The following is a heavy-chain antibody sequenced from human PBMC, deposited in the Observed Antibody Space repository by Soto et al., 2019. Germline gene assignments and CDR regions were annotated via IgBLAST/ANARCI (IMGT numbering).Heavy chain of an antibody. D-gene: IGHD5-18*01. J-gene: IGHJ4*02. Sequence: GGFLRLSCAASGFTFSSYAMSWVRQAPGKGLEWVSAISGSGGSTYYADSVKGRFTISRDNSKNTLYLQMNSLRAEDTAVYYCAKDSRRGYGPRPGYFDYWGQGTLVTVSS. V-gene: IGHV3-23*01. CDR1: GFTFSSYA. CDR3: AKDSRRGYGPRPGYFDY. CDR2: ISGSGGST.